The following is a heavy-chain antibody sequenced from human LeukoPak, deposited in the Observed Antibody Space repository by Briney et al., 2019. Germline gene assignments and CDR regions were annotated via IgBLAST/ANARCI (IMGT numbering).Heavy chain of an antibody. CDR2: IYTSGNT. D-gene: IGHD5-12*01. V-gene: IGHV4-4*07. Sequence: SETLSLTCTVSGDSISNYYWSWIRQPAGKGLEWIGRIYTSGNTDYNPSLKRRVTMSVDTSKNQFSVKLSSVTAADTAVYYCMRDFQRRLPSVWGRGTLVTVSS. J-gene: IGHJ2*01. CDR3: MRDFQRRLPSV. CDR1: GDSISNYY.